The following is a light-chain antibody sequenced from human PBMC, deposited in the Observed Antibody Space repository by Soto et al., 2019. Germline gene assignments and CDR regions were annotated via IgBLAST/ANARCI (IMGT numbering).Light chain of an antibody. CDR2: EVS. CDR3: CSYAGSSTYV. Sequence: QPASVSGSPGQSITISCTGTSSDVGSYNLVSWYQQHPGKAPKLMIYEVSKRPSGVSNRFSGSKSGNTASLTISGLQAEDEADYYCCSYAGSSTYVFGTGTKVTVL. V-gene: IGLV2-23*02. J-gene: IGLJ1*01. CDR1: SSDVGSYNL.